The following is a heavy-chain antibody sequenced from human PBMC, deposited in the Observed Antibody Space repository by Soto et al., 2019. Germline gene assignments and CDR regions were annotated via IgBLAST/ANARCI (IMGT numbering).Heavy chain of an antibody. CDR1: GFTFSSYA. V-gene: IGHV3-23*01. D-gene: IGHD5-18*01. J-gene: IGHJ5*02. CDR2: ISGIGDST. Sequence: EVQLLESGGGLVQPGGSLRLSCAVSGFTFSSYAMSWVRQAPGKGLEWVSAISGIGDSTYFADSVKGRFTISRDNSKNPLYLQMNSLRAEDTAVYYCASGYSFGPFDPWGQGTLVTVSS. CDR3: ASGYSFGPFDP.